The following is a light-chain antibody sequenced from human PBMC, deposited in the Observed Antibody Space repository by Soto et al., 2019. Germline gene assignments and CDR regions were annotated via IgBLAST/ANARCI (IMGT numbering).Light chain of an antibody. CDR1: SSDVGGYNF. CDR2: EVN. Sequence: QSALTQPPSASGSPGQSVTISCTGTSSDVGGYNFVSWYQQHPGKAPKLIISEVNKRPSGVPDRFSGSKSGNTASLTVSGLQAEDEADYYCSSYAGRNPLVFGGGTKVTVL. J-gene: IGLJ2*01. CDR3: SSYAGRNPLV. V-gene: IGLV2-8*01.